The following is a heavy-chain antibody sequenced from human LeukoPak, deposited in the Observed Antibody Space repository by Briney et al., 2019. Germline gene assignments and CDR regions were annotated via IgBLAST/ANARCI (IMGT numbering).Heavy chain of an antibody. D-gene: IGHD3-10*01. CDR3: AKDRGFGVFFQYYFDY. Sequence: GGSLRLSCAASGFTFSSYGMHWVRQAPGKGLEWVAFIRYDGSNKYYADSVKGRFTISRDNSKNTLYLQMNSLRAEDTAVYYCAKDRGFGVFFQYYFDYWGQGTLVTVSS. J-gene: IGHJ4*02. CDR2: IRYDGSNK. CDR1: GFTFSSYG. V-gene: IGHV3-30*02.